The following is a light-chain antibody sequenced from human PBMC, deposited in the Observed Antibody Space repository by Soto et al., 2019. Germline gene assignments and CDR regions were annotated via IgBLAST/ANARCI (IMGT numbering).Light chain of an antibody. CDR2: AVS. J-gene: IGLJ1*01. V-gene: IGLV2-14*01. Sequence: LTQPSSGSGSPGHSITISGTGTSSDVGLYDYVSWYKQHPGKAPQLMIYAVSNRPSGVSNRFSASKSGHTASLFISGLQAEDEADYYCSSYTSDSSYVFGSGTKVTVL. CDR3: SSYTSDSSYV. CDR1: SSDVGLYDY.